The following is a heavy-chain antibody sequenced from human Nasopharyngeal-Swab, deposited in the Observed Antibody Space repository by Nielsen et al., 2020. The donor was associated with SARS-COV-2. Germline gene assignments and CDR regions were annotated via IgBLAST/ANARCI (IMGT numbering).Heavy chain of an antibody. D-gene: IGHD4-17*01. Sequence: WIRQPPGKGLEWIGYIYYSGSTYYNPSLKSRVTISVDTSKNQFSLKLSSITAADTAVYYCARSPQTALTARASGYFDLWGRGTLVTVSS. J-gene: IGHJ2*01. V-gene: IGHV4-28*01. CDR2: IYYSGST. CDR3: ARSPQTALTARASGYFDL.